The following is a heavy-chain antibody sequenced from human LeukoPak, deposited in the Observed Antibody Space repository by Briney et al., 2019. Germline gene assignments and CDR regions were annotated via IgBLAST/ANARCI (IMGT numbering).Heavy chain of an antibody. CDR3: ARLEVAGINDY. CDR2: IYYSGRT. V-gene: IGHV4-39*01. J-gene: IGHJ4*02. D-gene: IGHD6-19*01. Sequence: PSETLSLTCTVSGGSISSSSYYWGWIRQPPGKGLEWIGSIYYSGRTYYNPSLKSRVIISVDTSKNQFSLKLSSVTAADTAVYYCARLEVAGINDYWGQGTLVTVSS. CDR1: GGSISSSSYY.